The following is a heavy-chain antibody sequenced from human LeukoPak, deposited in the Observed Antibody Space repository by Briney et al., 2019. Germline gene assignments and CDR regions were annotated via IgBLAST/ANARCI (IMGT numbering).Heavy chain of an antibody. V-gene: IGHV3-30*02. D-gene: IGHD1-1*01. J-gene: IGHJ4*02. CDR3: ARGTSYNWNDESGN. Sequence: GGSLRLSCAASGFTFSSYGMHWVRQAPGKGLEWVAFIRYDGSNKYYADSVKGRFTISRDNSRNTLYLQMNSLRAEDTAVYYCARGTSYNWNDESGNWGQGTLVTVSS. CDR1: GFTFSSYG. CDR2: IRYDGSNK.